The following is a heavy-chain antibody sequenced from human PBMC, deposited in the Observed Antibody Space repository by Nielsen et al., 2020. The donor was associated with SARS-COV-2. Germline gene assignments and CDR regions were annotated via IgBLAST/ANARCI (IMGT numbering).Heavy chain of an antibody. J-gene: IGHJ4*02. CDR2: IYYRGST. CDR1: GGSISPYY. Sequence: SETLSLTCTVSGGSISPYYWNWIRQSPGKRLEWIGSIYYRGSTNYNPSLRSRVTISVETSKNQLSLKLTSVTAADTAIYYCARDFGLSGWTYSVYYFDYWGQGTLVTVSS. V-gene: IGHV4-59*01. D-gene: IGHD6-19*01. CDR3: ARDFGLSGWTYSVYYFDY.